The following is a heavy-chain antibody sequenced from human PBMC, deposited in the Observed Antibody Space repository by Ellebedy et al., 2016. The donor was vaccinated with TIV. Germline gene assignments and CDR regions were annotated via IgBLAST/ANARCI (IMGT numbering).Heavy chain of an antibody. CDR1: GLTFNIYV. CDR2: ISGSGGRT. Sequence: GESLKISCAASGLTFNIYVMNSVRQAPGKGLEWVSTISGSGGRTHYADSVKGRFTISRDNSKNTLYLQVNSLRAEDTAVYYCAADRYCSGGNCYWVDYWGQGTLVTVSS. V-gene: IGHV3-23*01. J-gene: IGHJ4*02. CDR3: AADRYCSGGNCYWVDY. D-gene: IGHD2-15*01.